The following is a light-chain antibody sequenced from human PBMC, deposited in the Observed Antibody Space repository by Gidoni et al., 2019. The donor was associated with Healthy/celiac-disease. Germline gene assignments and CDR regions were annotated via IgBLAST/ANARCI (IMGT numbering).Light chain of an antibody. CDR2: GKN. J-gene: IGLJ2*01. Sequence: SSELTQDPAGSVALVQTVRITCQGDSLRSYYASWYQQKPGQAPVLVIYGKNNRPSGIPDRFSGCSSGNTASLTITGAQAEDEADYYCNSRDSSGNPHVVFGGGTKLTVL. CDR3: NSRDSSGNPHVV. CDR1: SLRSYY. V-gene: IGLV3-19*01.